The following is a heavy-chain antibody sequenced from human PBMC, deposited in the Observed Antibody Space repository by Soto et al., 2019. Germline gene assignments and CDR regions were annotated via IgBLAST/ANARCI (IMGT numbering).Heavy chain of an antibody. CDR2: ISYSRST. Sequence: QLQLQESGPGLVKPSETLSLTCTVSGGSISSSSYYWGWIRQPPGKGLDWIGSISYSRSTYYNPPLKSRATVSVDTSTNQFSLELTSVTAADTAVYYCARPHGDPLGYWGQGTLVTVSS. CDR3: ARPHGDPLGY. J-gene: IGHJ4*02. V-gene: IGHV4-39*01. D-gene: IGHD4-17*01. CDR1: GGSISSSSYY.